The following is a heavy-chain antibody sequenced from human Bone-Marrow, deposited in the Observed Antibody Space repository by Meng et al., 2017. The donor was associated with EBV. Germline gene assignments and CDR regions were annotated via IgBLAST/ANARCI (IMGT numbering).Heavy chain of an antibody. D-gene: IGHD6-19*01. CDR3: ARPFPSWQSPRLDPFGA. CDR2: VHYTGST. CDR1: GDSISSFYY. Sequence: QLQLRESGAGQVKPSESLSLTCPVSGDSISSFYYWGWIRQPPGRGLEWIGSVHYTGSTYYSPSLKSRVTVSVDTSKNQFSLRLTSVTAADTAVYYCARPFPSWQSPRLDPFGAWGQGTLVTVSS. J-gene: IGHJ5*02. V-gene: IGHV4-39*01.